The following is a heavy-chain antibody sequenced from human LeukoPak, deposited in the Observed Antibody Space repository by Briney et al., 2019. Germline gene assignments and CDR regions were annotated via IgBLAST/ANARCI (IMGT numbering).Heavy chain of an antibody. D-gene: IGHD6-19*01. CDR3: ARDAAVPGIGSFDY. CDR1: GFTVSSNY. Sequence: GSLRLSCAASGFTVSSNYMSWIRQPPGKGLEWIGYISDSGNTNYNSSLKSRVTISVDVSNNQFSLRLRSATAADTAIYYCARDAAVPGIGSFDYWGQGTLVTVSS. J-gene: IGHJ4*02. CDR2: ISDSGNT. V-gene: IGHV4-59*02.